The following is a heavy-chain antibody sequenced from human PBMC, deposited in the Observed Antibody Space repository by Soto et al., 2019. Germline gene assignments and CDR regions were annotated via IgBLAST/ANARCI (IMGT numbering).Heavy chain of an antibody. D-gene: IGHD6-19*01. J-gene: IGHJ6*02. CDR3: AREGRIAVAGTDYYGMDV. Sequence: QVPLVQSGAEVKKPGASVKVSCKASGYTFTSYGISWVRQAPGQGLEWMGWISAYNGNTNYAQKLQGRVTMTTDTSTSTAYMGLRSLRSDDTAVYYCAREGRIAVAGTDYYGMDVWGQGTTVTVSS. V-gene: IGHV1-18*01. CDR1: GYTFTSYG. CDR2: ISAYNGNT.